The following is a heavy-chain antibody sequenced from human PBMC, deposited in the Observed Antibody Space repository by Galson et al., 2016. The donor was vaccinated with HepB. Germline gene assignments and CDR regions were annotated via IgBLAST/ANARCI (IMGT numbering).Heavy chain of an antibody. V-gene: IGHV3-23*01. J-gene: IGHJ4*02. D-gene: IGHD3-3*01. CDR2: ISGSGGTT. CDR3: AKEPNYDFWSGHPFDY. Sequence: SLRLSCAASGFTFSSYALSWVRQAPGKGLEWGSVISGSGGTTYYADSVQGRFTISRDNSKNALYLQMNSLRAEDTAVYYCAKEPNYDFWSGHPFDYWGQGTLVTVSS. CDR1: GFTFSSYA.